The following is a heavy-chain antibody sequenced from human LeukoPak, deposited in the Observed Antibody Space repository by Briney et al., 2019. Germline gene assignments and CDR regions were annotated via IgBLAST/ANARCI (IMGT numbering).Heavy chain of an antibody. J-gene: IGHJ4*02. CDR2: IIPMFGTA. V-gene: IGHV1-69*06. Sequence: SVKVSCKASGGTFSSYAISWVRQAPGQGREWMGGIIPMFGTANYAQKFQGRVTITADKSTSTAYMELRSLRSEDTAVYYCARDPPGRPYSSSSYGWGQGTLVTVSS. CDR3: ARDPPGRPYSSSSYG. CDR1: GGTFSSYA. D-gene: IGHD6-6*01.